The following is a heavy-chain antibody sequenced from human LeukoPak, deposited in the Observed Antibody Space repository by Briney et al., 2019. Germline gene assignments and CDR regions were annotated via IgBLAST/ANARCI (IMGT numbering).Heavy chain of an antibody. CDR2: ISAYNGNT. CDR1: GYTFTSYG. D-gene: IGHD6-13*01. J-gene: IGHJ5*02. V-gene: IGHV1-18*01. CDR3: ARDRSSWYGGNWFDP. Sequence: GASVKVSCKASGYTFTSYGISWVRQAPGQGREWMGWISAYNGNTNYAQKLQGRVTMTTDTSTSTAYMELRSLRSDDTAVYYCARDRSSWYGGNWFDPWGQGTLVTVSS.